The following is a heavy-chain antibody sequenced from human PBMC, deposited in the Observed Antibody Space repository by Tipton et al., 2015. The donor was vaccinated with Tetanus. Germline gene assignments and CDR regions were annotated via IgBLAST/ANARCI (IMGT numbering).Heavy chain of an antibody. Sequence: QSGAEVKKPGASVKVSCKASGYTFSNYDINWVRQATGQGLEWMGWVNPHSGNTAYAQNFQGRVTMTRNTSISTVYMELNSLRSDDTAVYYCARRSVNLDYWGQGTLVTVSS. CDR1: GYTFSNYD. CDR3: ARRSVNLDY. CDR2: VNPHSGNT. J-gene: IGHJ4*02. V-gene: IGHV1-8*01.